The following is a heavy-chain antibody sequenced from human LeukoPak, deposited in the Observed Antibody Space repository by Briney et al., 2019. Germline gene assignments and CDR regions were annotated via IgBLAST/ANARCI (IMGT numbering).Heavy chain of an antibody. CDR3: ARRDSSGHYDWFDP. V-gene: IGHV4-59*08. CDR2: IYYRGST. Sequence: SETLSLTCTVSGGSSSSYYWSWIRQPPGKGLEWIGYIYYRGSTNYNPSLKSRVTMSVDTSKNQFSLKLSSVTAADTAVYHCARRDSSGHYDWFDPWGQGTLVTVSS. J-gene: IGHJ5*02. CDR1: GGSSSSYY. D-gene: IGHD3-22*01.